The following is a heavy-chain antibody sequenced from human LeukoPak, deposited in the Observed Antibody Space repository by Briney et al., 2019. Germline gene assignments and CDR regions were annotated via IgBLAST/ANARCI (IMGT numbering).Heavy chain of an antibody. CDR2: INHSGST. V-gene: IGHV4-34*01. Sequence: SETLSLTCAVYGGSFSGYYWSWIRQPPGKGLEWIGEINHSGSTNYNPSLKSRVTISVDTSKNQFSLKLSSVTAADTAVYYCARAACSSTSCYIRYWGQGILVTVSS. J-gene: IGHJ4*02. D-gene: IGHD2-2*02. CDR1: GGSFSGYY. CDR3: ARAACSSTSCYIRY.